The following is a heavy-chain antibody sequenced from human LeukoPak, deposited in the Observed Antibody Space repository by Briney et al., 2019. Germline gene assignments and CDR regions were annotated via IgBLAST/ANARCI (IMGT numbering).Heavy chain of an antibody. CDR3: ARVGYCSGGSCYSVDDF. CDR1: GFTFSSYA. Sequence: GGSLRLSCAASGFTFSSYAMSWVRQAPGKGLEWVSAISGSGGTTYYADSVKGRFTISRDNSKNTLYPQMNSLRAEDTAVYYCARVGYCSGGSCYSVDDFWGQGTLVSVSS. D-gene: IGHD2-15*01. J-gene: IGHJ4*02. CDR2: ISGSGGTT. V-gene: IGHV3-23*01.